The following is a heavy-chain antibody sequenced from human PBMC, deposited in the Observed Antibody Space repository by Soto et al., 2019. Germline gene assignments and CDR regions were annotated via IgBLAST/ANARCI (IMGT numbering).Heavy chain of an antibody. Sequence: SATLSPTCTDSGGCISRYYWSWIRQPPWKILEWIGYIYYSGSANYNPSLKSRVTISVDTSKNQFSLKLSSVTAADTAVYYCARLPNDQYDFWSGYYTQWWFDPGGQGTQVNVS. V-gene: IGHV4-59*01. D-gene: IGHD3-3*01. CDR2: IYYSGSA. J-gene: IGHJ5*02. CDR3: ARLPNDQYDFWSGYYTQWWFDP. CDR1: GGCISRYY.